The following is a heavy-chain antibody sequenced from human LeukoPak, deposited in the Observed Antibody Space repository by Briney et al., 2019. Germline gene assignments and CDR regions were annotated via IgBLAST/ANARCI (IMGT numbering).Heavy chain of an antibody. CDR1: GFTLSTYA. Sequence: GGSLRLSCAASGFTLSTYAMSWVRQTPGKGLEWVAATSSSDASTYHADSVRGRFTISGDNSKNTLYLQMNSLRAEDAAVYFCAKAPVTSCRGAYCYPFDSWGQGTLVTVSS. CDR2: TSSSDAST. CDR3: AKAPVTSCRGAYCYPFDS. J-gene: IGHJ4*02. V-gene: IGHV3-23*01. D-gene: IGHD2-21*01.